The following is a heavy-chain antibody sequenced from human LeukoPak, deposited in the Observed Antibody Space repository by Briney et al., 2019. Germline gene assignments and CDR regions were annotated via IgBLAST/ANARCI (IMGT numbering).Heavy chain of an antibody. Sequence: PSGTLSLTCAVSGGSISSTNWWSWVRQPPGKGLEWIGESYHSGTTNYNPSLKSRVTISVDTSKNQFSLKLSSVTAADTAVYYCARDRQWEGLGYYYYGMDVWGQGTTVTVSS. V-gene: IGHV4-4*02. J-gene: IGHJ6*02. CDR2: SYHSGTT. CDR1: GGSISSTNW. D-gene: IGHD1-26*01. CDR3: ARDRQWEGLGYYYYGMDV.